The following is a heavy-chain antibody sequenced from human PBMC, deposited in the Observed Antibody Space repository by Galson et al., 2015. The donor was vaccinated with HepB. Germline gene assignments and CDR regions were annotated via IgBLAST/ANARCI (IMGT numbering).Heavy chain of an antibody. CDR1: GFVFSDYA. Sequence: SLRLSCAASGFVFSDYAMTWVRQAPGKGLEWVSAIRGGGGSTNYADSVKGRFTISRDNSKNTLYLQMNSLRVEDTAVYYCGKGGGSGYPYYFDDWAREPWSPSPQ. J-gene: IGHJ4*02. CDR3: GKGGGSGYPYYFDD. CDR2: IRGGGGST. D-gene: IGHD3-22*01. V-gene: IGHV3-23*01.